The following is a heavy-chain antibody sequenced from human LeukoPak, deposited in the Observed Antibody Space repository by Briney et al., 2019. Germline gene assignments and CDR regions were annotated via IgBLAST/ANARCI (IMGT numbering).Heavy chain of an antibody. J-gene: IGHJ5*02. CDR1: GFTFSSYA. CDR2: IAYDGGNK. CDR3: ARDSSPWYYYDRSGSNGFDP. D-gene: IGHD3-22*01. V-gene: IGHV3-30-3*01. Sequence: PGGSLRLSCAASGFTFSSYAIHWVRQAPGKGLEWVAVIAYDGGNKYYADAVKGRFTISRDNSKSTLFLQMNSLRAEDTAVYYCARDSSPWYYYDRSGSNGFDPWGQGTLVTVSS.